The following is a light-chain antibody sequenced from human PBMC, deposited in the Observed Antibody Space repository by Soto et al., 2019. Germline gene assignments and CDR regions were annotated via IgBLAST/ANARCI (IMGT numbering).Light chain of an antibody. J-gene: IGKJ1*01. CDR1: QSIRSR. CDR3: QQYNRAWT. V-gene: IGKV1-5*03. Sequence: DIEMTQSPSTLSASIGDRVTITCRASQSIRSRLAWYQQKPGKVPKLLIYRASSLENGVPSRFSGSGSGTEFTLTISGLQPDDFATYYCQQYNRAWTFGQGTKVEIK. CDR2: RAS.